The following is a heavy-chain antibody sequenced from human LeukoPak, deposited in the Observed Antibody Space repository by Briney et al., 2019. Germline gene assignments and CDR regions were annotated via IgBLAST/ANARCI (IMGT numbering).Heavy chain of an antibody. V-gene: IGHV4-39*07. Sequence: SVTLSLTCTVSGGSISSSSYYWGWIRQPPGKGLEWIGSIYYSGSTYYNPSLKSRVTISVDTSKNQFSLKLSSVTAADTAVYYCARAPRSWYFDYWGQGTLVTVSS. J-gene: IGHJ4*02. CDR3: ARAPRSWYFDY. CDR1: GGSISSSSYY. D-gene: IGHD6-13*01. CDR2: IYYSGST.